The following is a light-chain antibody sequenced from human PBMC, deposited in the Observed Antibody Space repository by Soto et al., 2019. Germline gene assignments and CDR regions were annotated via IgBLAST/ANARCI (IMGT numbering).Light chain of an antibody. CDR2: WAS. CDR1: QTVLFNSNNKNC. CDR3: QQYYNTPSFT. Sequence: DIVLTQSPDSLAVSLGERATINCKSSQTVLFNSNNKNCVAWYQQKPGQPPRLLIYWASTRESGVPDRFSGSGSGTDFTLTISSLQAADVAVYYCQQYYNTPSFTFGPGTKVDIK. J-gene: IGKJ3*01. V-gene: IGKV4-1*01.